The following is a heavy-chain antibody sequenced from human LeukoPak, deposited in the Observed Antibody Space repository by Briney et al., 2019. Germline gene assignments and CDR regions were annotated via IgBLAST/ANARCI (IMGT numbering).Heavy chain of an antibody. CDR3: AKGNYDILTGYYAY. V-gene: IGHV3-11*01. J-gene: IGHJ4*02. CDR2: ISPSGTVI. Sequence: PGGSLRLSCSASGFTFTDYYMSWIRQAPGKGLEWVSYISPSGTVIYYGDSVKGRFTISRDNAKKSLYLQMNSLRAEDTAVYYCAKGNYDILTGYYAYWGQGTLVTVSS. CDR1: GFTFTDYY. D-gene: IGHD3-9*01.